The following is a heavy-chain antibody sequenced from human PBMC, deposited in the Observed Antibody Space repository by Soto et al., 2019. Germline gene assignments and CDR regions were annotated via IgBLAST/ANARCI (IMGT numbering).Heavy chain of an antibody. J-gene: IGHJ6*02. CDR3: AKVVAQATQPRYYFYGMDV. CDR1: GFNFAEYA. CDR2: ISWDGGRI. V-gene: IGHV3-9*01. Sequence: LRLSCAASGFNFAEYAMHWVRQIPGKGLEWVSGISWDGGRIGYADSVKGRFTISRDNAKKSLFLQMNSLRPEDTALYYCAKVVAQATQPRYYFYGMDVWGQGTTVTVSS. D-gene: IGHD2-15*01.